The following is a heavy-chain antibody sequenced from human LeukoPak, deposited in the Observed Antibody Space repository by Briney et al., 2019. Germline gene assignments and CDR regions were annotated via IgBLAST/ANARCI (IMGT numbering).Heavy chain of an antibody. CDR3: AREETMIAVAGTHPRTFDY. D-gene: IGHD6-19*01. CDR2: FDPEDGET. Sequence: ASVKVSCKVSGYTLTELSMHWVRQAPGKGLEWMGGFDPEDGETSYAQKFQGRVTMTRDTSTSTVYMELSSLRSEDTAVYYCAREETMIAVAGTHPRTFDYWGQGTLVTVSS. V-gene: IGHV1-24*01. J-gene: IGHJ4*02. CDR1: GYTLTELS.